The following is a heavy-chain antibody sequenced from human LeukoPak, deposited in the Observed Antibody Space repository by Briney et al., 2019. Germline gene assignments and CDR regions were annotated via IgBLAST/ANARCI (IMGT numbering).Heavy chain of an antibody. CDR3: ARNDFWSGYYPLDY. V-gene: IGHV3-7*01. Sequence: GGSLRLSCAASGFTFSSYWMSWVRQAPGKGLEWVANIKQDGSEKYYVDSVKGRFTISRDNAKNSLYLQMNSLRAEDTAVYYCARNDFWSGYYPLDYWGQGTLVTVSS. J-gene: IGHJ4*02. D-gene: IGHD3-3*01. CDR1: GFTFSSYW. CDR2: IKQDGSEK.